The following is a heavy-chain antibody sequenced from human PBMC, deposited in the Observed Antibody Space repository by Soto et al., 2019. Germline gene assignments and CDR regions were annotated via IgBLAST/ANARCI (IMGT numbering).Heavy chain of an antibody. D-gene: IGHD4-4*01. Sequence: GASVKVSCKASGYTFTNYGVSWVRQAPGQGLEWMGWISVYNGNTRNARKFQGRVTMTTDTSTSTAYMELRSLKSDDTAVYYCARDIGMTTVTFPTFDYWGQGTLVTVSS. CDR3: ARDIGMTTVTFPTFDY. V-gene: IGHV1-18*01. CDR2: ISVYNGNT. CDR1: GYTFTNYG. J-gene: IGHJ4*02.